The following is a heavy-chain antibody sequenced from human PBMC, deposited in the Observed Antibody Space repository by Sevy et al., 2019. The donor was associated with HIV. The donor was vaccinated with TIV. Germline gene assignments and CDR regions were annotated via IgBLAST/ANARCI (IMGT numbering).Heavy chain of an antibody. V-gene: IGHV4-39*01. D-gene: IGHD3-22*01. CDR1: GGSISSSSYY. CDR2: IYYSGST. Sequence: SETLSLTCTVSGGSISSSSYYWGWIRQPPGKGLECIGSIYYSGSTYYNPSLKSRVTISVDTSKNQFSLKLSSVTAADTAVYYCARPKRRRDYYDSSGYFDYWGQGTLVTVSS. CDR3: ARPKRRRDYYDSSGYFDY. J-gene: IGHJ4*02.